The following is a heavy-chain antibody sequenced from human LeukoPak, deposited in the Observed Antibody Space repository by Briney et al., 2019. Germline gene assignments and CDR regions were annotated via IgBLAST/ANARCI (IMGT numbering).Heavy chain of an antibody. J-gene: IGHJ4*02. Sequence: PGGSLRLSCAASGFNFNNYWMSWLRQAPGKGLEWVANTKPDGSEKYYMDSVRGRVTISRDNAKNLLYLQMSNLRAEDTAVYYCATDGYNSARDYWGQGTLVTVSS. CDR2: TKPDGSEK. V-gene: IGHV3-7*01. CDR1: GFNFNNYW. CDR3: ATDGYNSARDY. D-gene: IGHD5-18*01.